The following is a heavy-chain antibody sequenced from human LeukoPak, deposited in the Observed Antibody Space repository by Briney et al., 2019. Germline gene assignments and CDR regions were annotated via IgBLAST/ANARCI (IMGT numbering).Heavy chain of an antibody. D-gene: IGHD5-24*01. J-gene: IGHJ4*02. CDR1: GFTFDIAW. CDR2: IKSKNDGAAT. Sequence: GGSLRLSCAVSGFTFDIAWMNWVRQAPGEGLEWVGRIKSKNDGAATDYAAPVRGRFTISTDDSKNTLYLQMNSLKTEDTAVYYCVTRDAYKPRYFMDVWGQGTLVTVSS. CDR3: VTRDAYKPRYFMDV. V-gene: IGHV3-15*01.